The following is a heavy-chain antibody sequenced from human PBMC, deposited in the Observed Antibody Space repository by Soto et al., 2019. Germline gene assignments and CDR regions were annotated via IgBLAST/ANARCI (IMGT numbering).Heavy chain of an antibody. J-gene: IGHJ6*02. V-gene: IGHV3-21*01. CDR2: ISSSSSYI. CDR1: GFTFSSYS. Sequence: GGSLRLSCAASGFTFSSYSMNWVRQAPGKGLEWVSSISSSSSYIYYAASVKGRFTIYRDNAKKSLYLQMNSLRAEDTDVYYCARDRSVAARWGYDYYGMDVWGQGTTVTVPS. D-gene: IGHD6-6*01. CDR3: ARDRSVAARWGYDYYGMDV.